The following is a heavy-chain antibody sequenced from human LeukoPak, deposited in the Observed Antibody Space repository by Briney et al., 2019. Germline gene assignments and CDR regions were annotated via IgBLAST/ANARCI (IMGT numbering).Heavy chain of an antibody. J-gene: IGHJ4*02. CDR3: ATELRSGYFDY. Sequence: ASVKVSCKVSGYILRELSMHWVRQAPGKGLEWMGGFDPEDDERIYAQKFQGRVTMTEDTSTDTAYMELSSLRSEDTAVYYCATELRSGYFDYWGQGTLVTVSS. CDR2: FDPEDDER. CDR1: GYILRELS. D-gene: IGHD3-22*01. V-gene: IGHV1-24*01.